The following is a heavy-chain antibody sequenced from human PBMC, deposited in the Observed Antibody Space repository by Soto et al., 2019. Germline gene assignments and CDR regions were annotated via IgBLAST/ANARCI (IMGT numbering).Heavy chain of an antibody. CDR3: ATGGFPSAQSDY. J-gene: IGHJ4*02. V-gene: IGHV1-24*01. D-gene: IGHD1-26*01. CDR1: GYTLTELS. Sequence: ASVKVSCKVSGYTLTELSMHWVRQAPGKGLEWMGGFDPEDGETIYAQKFQGRVTMTEDTSTDTAYMELSSLRSEDTAVYYCATGGFPSAQSDYWGQGTLVTVSS. CDR2: FDPEDGET.